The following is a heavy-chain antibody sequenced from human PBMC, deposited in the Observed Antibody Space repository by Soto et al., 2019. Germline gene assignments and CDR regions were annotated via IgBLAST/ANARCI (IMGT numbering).Heavy chain of an antibody. CDR2: IIPIFGRP. V-gene: IGHV1-69*01. J-gene: IGHJ4*02. CDR1: RGTFSTLA. Sequence: QVQLVQSGTEVKKPGSSVKVSCKASRGTFSTLAVSWVRQAPGQGLEWMGGIIPIFGRPVYAQKFQGRVTITADESTSIVYMELSSLSSEDTDVYYCARAPYEDYAVPEPNYFDSWGQGTLVTVSS. CDR3: ARAPYEDYAVPEPNYFDS. D-gene: IGHD4-17*01.